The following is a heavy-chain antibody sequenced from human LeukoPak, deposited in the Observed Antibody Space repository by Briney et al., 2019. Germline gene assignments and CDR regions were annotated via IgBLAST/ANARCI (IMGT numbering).Heavy chain of an antibody. CDR2: MYYSGSI. CDR1: GASVSSFY. J-gene: IGHJ4*02. V-gene: IGHV4-59*02. CDR3: ARDGGVGAQYYFDY. D-gene: IGHD1-26*01. Sequence: PSETLSLTCTVSGASVSSFYWSWIRQSPGKGLEWIGYMYYSGSINYNPSLKSRVTISVDTSKNQFSLKLSSVTAADTAVYYCARDGGVGAQYYFDYWGQGTLVTVSS.